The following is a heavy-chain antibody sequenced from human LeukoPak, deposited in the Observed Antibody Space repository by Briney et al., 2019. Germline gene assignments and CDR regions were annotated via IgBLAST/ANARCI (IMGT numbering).Heavy chain of an antibody. CDR1: GFNFGNYG. CDR3: ANTHCDSSHIVWNF. J-gene: IGHJ4*02. V-gene: IGHV3-23*01. CDR2: LSDAGVRI. D-gene: IGHD6-6*01. Sequence: GGSLRLSCTASGFNFGNYGMSWVRQAPGKGLEWVSGLSDAGVRIFYADSVRGRFTVSRDNSKNTLYLQMDSLRAEDTAVYYCANTHCDSSHIVWNFWGQGTLVTVSS.